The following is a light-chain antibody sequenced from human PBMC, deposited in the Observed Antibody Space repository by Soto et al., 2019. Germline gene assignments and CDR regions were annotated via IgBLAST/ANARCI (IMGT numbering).Light chain of an antibody. CDR3: SSYAGRDIWV. V-gene: IGLV2-8*01. Sequence: QSVLTQPPSASGSRGQSVTISCTGTSVDINYVSWFQQHPGKAPQLIICEVTKRPSGVPDRFSGSKSGNTASLTVSGLQDDDEADYYCSSYAGRDIWVFGGGTKLTVL. CDR2: EVT. J-gene: IGLJ3*02. CDR1: SVDINY.